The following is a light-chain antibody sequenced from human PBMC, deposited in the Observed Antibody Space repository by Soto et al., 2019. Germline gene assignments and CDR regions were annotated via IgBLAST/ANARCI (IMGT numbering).Light chain of an antibody. CDR2: DAS. J-gene: IGKJ1*01. CDR3: QEYGSSRRT. V-gene: IGKV3-20*01. Sequence: EVVVKQSPGTLSVSPGESATLSCRASQSVSSSYLAWYQQKPGPAPRLLIYDASSRATGLPDRCSGSGSGTDFTLIISRLEPEDFAVYYCQEYGSSRRTFGQGTNVEIK. CDR1: QSVSSSY.